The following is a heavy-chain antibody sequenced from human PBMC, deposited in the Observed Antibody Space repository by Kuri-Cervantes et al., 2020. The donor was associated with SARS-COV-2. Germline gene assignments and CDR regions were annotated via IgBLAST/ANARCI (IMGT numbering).Heavy chain of an antibody. Sequence: SVKVSCKASGGTFSSYAISWVRQARGQGLEWMGGIIPIFGTANYAQKFQGRVTITADKSTSTAYMELSSLRSEDTAVYYCARDRSSSWYYYGMDVWGQGTTVTVSS. CDR3: ARDRSSSWYYYGMDV. J-gene: IGHJ6*02. CDR2: IIPIFGTA. V-gene: IGHV1-69*06. D-gene: IGHD6-13*01. CDR1: GGTFSSYA.